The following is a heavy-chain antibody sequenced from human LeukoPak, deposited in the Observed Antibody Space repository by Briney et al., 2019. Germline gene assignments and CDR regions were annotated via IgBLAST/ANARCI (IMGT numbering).Heavy chain of an antibody. J-gene: IGHJ4*02. V-gene: IGHV4-59*01. CDR2: IYYSGST. CDR3: ARGHYDFWSGYYSGYYFDY. CDR1: GGSISSYY. Sequence: WETLSLTCTVSGGSISSYYWSWIRQPPGKGLEWIGYIYYSGSTNYNPSLKSRVTISVDTSKNQFSLKLSSVTAADTAVYYCARGHYDFWSGYYSGYYFDYWGQGTLVTVSS. D-gene: IGHD3-3*01.